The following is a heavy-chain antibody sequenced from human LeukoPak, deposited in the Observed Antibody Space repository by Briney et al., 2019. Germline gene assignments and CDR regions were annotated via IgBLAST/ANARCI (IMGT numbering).Heavy chain of an antibody. V-gene: IGHV5-51*01. D-gene: IGHD5-24*01. CDR3: ARQERDGVSTQALAAFDI. CDR1: GYSFTSYW. Sequence: GESLKISCKGSGYSFTSYWIGWVRQMPGKGLEWMGIIYPGDSDTRYSPSFQGQVTISADKSISTAYLQWSSLKASDTAMYYCARQERDGVSTQALAAFDIWGQGTMVTVSS. CDR2: IYPGDSDT. J-gene: IGHJ3*02.